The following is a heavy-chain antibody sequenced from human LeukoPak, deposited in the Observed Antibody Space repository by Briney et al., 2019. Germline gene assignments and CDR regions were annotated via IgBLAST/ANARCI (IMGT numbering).Heavy chain of an antibody. CDR1: GGSISSYY. D-gene: IGHD1-26*01. CDR3: ARESGSSGYCGMDV. V-gene: IGHV4-59*01. J-gene: IGHJ6*02. CDR2: IYYSGST. Sequence: PSETLSLTCTVSGGSISSYYWSWIRQPPGKGLEWIGYIYYSGSTNYNPSLKSRVTISVDTSKNQFSLKLSSVTAADTAVYYCARESGSSGYCGMDVWGQGTTVTVSS.